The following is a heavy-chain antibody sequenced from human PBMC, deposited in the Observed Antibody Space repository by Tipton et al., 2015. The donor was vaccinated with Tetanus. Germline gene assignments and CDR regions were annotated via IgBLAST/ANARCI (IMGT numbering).Heavy chain of an antibody. CDR1: GASITSDEYY. Sequence: TLSLTCTVSGASITSDEYYWSWIRQSPGRGLESIGYVLNSGKTYYHPSLRRRVIISLDRSKSQFSLRLTSVTAADTAVYYCARSKLLWFGESLSGFDSWGQGTLVTVSS. CDR3: ARSKLLWFGESLSGFDS. J-gene: IGHJ4*02. V-gene: IGHV4-30-4*01. CDR2: VLNSGKT. D-gene: IGHD3-10*01.